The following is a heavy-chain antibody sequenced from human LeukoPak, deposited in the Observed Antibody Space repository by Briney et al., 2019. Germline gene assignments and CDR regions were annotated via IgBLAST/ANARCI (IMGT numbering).Heavy chain of an antibody. CDR3: ARGHYYYGSGSYYFDY. D-gene: IGHD3-10*01. V-gene: IGHV1-18*01. CDR2: ISAYNGNT. J-gene: IGHJ4*02. CDR1: GYTFTSYG. Sequence: ASVNVSCKASGYTFTSYGISWVRQAPGQGLEWMGWISAYNGNTNYAQKLQGRVTMTTDTSTSTAYMELRSLSSDDTAVYYCARGHYYYGSGSYYFDYWGQGTLVTVSS.